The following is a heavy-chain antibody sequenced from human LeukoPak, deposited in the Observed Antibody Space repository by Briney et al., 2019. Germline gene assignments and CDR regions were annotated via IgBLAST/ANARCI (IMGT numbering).Heavy chain of an antibody. CDR3: AARGSDKFFNYLLGT. CDR2: IYYSGST. Sequence: SETLSLTCSVSGDSIESVSSYWGWVRQPPGKGLGWIGAIYYSGSTYYNPSLRSRVTISADTSKNQFSLRLSSVAAADTAIYYCAARGSDKFFNYLLGTWGQGTLVTVSS. J-gene: IGHJ4*02. CDR1: GDSIESVSSY. D-gene: IGHD1-7*01. V-gene: IGHV4-39*01.